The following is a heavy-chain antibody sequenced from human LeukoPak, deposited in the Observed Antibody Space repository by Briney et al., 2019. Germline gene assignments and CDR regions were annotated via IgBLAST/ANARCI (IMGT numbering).Heavy chain of an antibody. V-gene: IGHV3-30*18. CDR2: VSNEGGVQ. CDR1: GFTFSNYG. Sequence: GRSLRLSCAASGFTFSNYGMHWVRQAPGKGLVWVADVSNEGGVQDYADSVKGRFTISRGNSKNTMYLQMNRLRAEDMAVYDCAKSSYWGQGTLVTVSS. CDR3: AKSSY. J-gene: IGHJ4*02.